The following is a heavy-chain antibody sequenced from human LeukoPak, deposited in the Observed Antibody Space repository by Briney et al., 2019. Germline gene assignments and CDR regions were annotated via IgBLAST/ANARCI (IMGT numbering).Heavy chain of an antibody. V-gene: IGHV1-69*13. CDR2: IIPIFGTA. J-gene: IGHJ6*02. Sequence: GASVKVSCKASGGTFSSYAISWVRQAPGQGLEWMGGIIPIFGTANYAQKFQGRVTITADESTSTAYMELRSLRSDDTAVYYCARRSSGGSYYYGMDVWGQGTTVTVSS. D-gene: IGHD2-15*01. CDR3: ARRSSGGSYYYGMDV. CDR1: GGTFSSYA.